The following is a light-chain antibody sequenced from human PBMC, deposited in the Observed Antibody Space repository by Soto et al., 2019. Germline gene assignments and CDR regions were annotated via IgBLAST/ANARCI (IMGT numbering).Light chain of an antibody. J-gene: IGKJ5*01. CDR1: QSISSSY. Sequence: EMVLTQSPGTLSLSPGERATLSCRASQSISSSYLAWYQQKPGQAPRLLIYGASTRATGIPDRFSGSGSGTDFTLTISRLEPEAFAVYYCQPYGSSPRTFGQGTRLESK. V-gene: IGKV3-20*01. CDR3: QPYGSSPRT. CDR2: GAS.